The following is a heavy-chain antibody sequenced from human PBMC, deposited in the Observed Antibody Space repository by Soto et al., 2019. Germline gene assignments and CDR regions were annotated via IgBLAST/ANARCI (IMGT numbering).Heavy chain of an antibody. D-gene: IGHD2-15*01. V-gene: IGHV3-53*04. Sequence: GGSLRLSCAASGFTVSSNYMSWVRQAPGKGLEWVSVIYSGGSTYYADSVKGRFTISRHNSKNTLYLQMNSLRAEDTAVYYCARDPDLGYCSGGSCQTSQGWGQGTLVTVSS. CDR1: GFTVSSNY. CDR3: ARDPDLGYCSGGSCQTSQG. CDR2: IYSGGST. J-gene: IGHJ4*02.